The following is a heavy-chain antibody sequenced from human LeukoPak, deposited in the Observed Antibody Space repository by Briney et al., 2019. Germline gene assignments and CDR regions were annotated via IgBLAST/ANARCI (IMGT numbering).Heavy chain of an antibody. V-gene: IGHV3-21*01. Sequence: PGGSLRLSCAASGFTFSSYGMNWVRQAPGKGLEWVSSISSSSSYIYYADSVKGRFTISRDNANNSLYLQMNSLRAEDTAVYYCARVGVAVAVNDAFDIWGQGTMVTVSS. CDR2: ISSSSSYI. CDR3: ARVGVAVAVNDAFDI. D-gene: IGHD6-19*01. J-gene: IGHJ3*02. CDR1: GFTFSSYG.